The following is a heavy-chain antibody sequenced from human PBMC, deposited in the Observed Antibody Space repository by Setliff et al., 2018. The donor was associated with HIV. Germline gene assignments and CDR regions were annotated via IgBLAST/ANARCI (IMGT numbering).Heavy chain of an antibody. Sequence: SETLSLTCNVPGASIRSHYWSWIRQPAGKGLEWIGRIYTSGSTNYNPSLKSRVTMSVDTSKNQFSLKLSSVTAADTAVYYCARDFITYGDYDQVYYYMDVWGKGTTVTVSS. D-gene: IGHD4-17*01. CDR2: IYTSGST. CDR1: GASIRSHY. CDR3: ARDFITYGDYDQVYYYMDV. J-gene: IGHJ6*03. V-gene: IGHV4-4*07.